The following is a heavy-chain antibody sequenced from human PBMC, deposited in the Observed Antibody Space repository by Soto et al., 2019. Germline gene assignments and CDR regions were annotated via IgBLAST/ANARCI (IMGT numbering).Heavy chain of an antibody. Sequence: SETLSLTCAVSGGSISSGGYSWSWIRQPPGKGLEWIGYIYHSGSTYYNPSLKSRVTISVDRSKNQFSLKLSSVTAADTAVYYCARDWGDSSGYGMDVWGQGTTVTVSS. CDR2: IYHSGST. V-gene: IGHV4-30-2*01. J-gene: IGHJ6*02. CDR1: GGSISSGGYS. D-gene: IGHD3-22*01. CDR3: ARDWGDSSGYGMDV.